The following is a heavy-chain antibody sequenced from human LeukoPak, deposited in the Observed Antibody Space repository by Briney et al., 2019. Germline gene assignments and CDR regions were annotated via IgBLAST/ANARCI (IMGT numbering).Heavy chain of an antibody. D-gene: IGHD3-22*01. CDR2: INHSGST. Sequence: GKGLXXXGXINHSGSTNYNPSLKSRVTISVDTSKNQFSLKLSSVTAADTAVYYCARGREYYDSSGYFYWGQGTLVTVSS. CDR3: ARGREYYDSSGYFY. J-gene: IGHJ4*02. V-gene: IGHV4-34*01.